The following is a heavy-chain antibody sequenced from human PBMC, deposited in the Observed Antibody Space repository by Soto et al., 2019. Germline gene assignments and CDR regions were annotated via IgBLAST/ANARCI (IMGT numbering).Heavy chain of an antibody. J-gene: IGHJ4*02. CDR3: AKSSSWYMFDY. CDR1: GYSFTSYA. D-gene: IGHD6-13*01. CDR2: INAGNGNT. V-gene: IGHV1-3*01. Sequence: QVQLVQSGAEVKKPGASVKVSCKASGYSFTSYAMHWVRQAPGQRLEWMGWINAGNGNTKYSQKFQGGVTITRDTSARTAYLELSSLRSEDTAVYYCAKSSSWYMFDYWGQGTLVTVSS.